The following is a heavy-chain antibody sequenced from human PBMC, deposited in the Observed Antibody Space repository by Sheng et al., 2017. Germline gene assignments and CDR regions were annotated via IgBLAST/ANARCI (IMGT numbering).Heavy chain of an antibody. CDR2: IYYSGNT. CDR1: GGSISSSSYY. Sequence: QLQLQESGPGLVKPSETLSLTCTVSGGSISSSSYYWGWIRQPPGKGLEWIGSIYYSGNTYYKPSLKSRVTISVDTSKNQFSLKLSSVTAADTAVYYCAREISAAGTHGLFDYWARERWSPSPQ. V-gene: IGHV4-39*07. J-gene: IGHJ4*02. CDR3: AREISAAGTHGLFDY. D-gene: IGHD6-13*01.